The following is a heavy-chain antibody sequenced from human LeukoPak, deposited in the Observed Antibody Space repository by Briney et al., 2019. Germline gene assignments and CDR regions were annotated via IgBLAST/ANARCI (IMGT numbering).Heavy chain of an antibody. CDR2: IFPGDSDT. CDR3: ASEYSSGGNCYFDY. D-gene: IGHD2-15*01. Sequence: EESLKISCKGSEYSIVNYCSGEVRQMPGQGLEWMGIIFPGDSDTRYSPSFQGQVTISADKSISTAYLQWSSLKASDTAIYYCASEYSSGGNCYFDYWGRGTLVTVSS. J-gene: IGHJ4*02. V-gene: IGHV5-51*01. CDR1: EYSIVNYC.